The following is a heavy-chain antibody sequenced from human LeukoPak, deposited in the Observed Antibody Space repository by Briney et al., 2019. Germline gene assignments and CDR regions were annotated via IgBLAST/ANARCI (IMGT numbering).Heavy chain of an antibody. CDR3: ARGPLLRFVEGSHKGFDS. V-gene: IGHV4-39*07. J-gene: IGHJ3*02. CDR2: IYYSGST. CDR1: VGSISSSSYY. Sequence: PSETLSLTCTVSVGSISSSSYYWGWIRQPPGKGLEWLGSIYYSGSTYYNPSLKSRVTISVDTSKNQSSLKLSSVTAADTAVYYCARGPLLRFVEGSHKGFDSWGQGTMVTVSS. D-gene: IGHD3-3*01.